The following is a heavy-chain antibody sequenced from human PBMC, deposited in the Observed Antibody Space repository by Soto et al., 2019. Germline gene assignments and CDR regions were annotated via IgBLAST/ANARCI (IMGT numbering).Heavy chain of an antibody. Sequence: QGQLVQSGAEMKTPGASVEVSCKASGYRFVDYYIHWVRQAPGQGLEWMGIINPRVGDSRYAQKFQGRATMTMDASTSTVYMDLRSLTSEDTAVYYCARVHCGGDCRPGEWFYYYGMDVWGQGTTVTVSS. CDR3: ARVHCGGDCRPGEWFYYYGMDV. CDR2: INPRVGDS. CDR1: GYRFVDYY. V-gene: IGHV1-46*01. J-gene: IGHJ6*02. D-gene: IGHD2-21*01.